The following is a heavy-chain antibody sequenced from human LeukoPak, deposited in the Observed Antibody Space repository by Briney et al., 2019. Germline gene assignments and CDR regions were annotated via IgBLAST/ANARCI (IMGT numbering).Heavy chain of an antibody. Sequence: GGSLRLSCAASGFTFSSYGMHWVRQAPGKGLEWVAVIWYGGSNKYYADSVKGRFTISRDNSKNTLYLQMNSLRAEDTAVYYCAGSIGGKAFDIWGQGTMVTISS. D-gene: IGHD3-16*01. CDR3: AGSIGGKAFDI. J-gene: IGHJ3*02. CDR1: GFTFSSYG. CDR2: IWYGGSNK. V-gene: IGHV3-33*08.